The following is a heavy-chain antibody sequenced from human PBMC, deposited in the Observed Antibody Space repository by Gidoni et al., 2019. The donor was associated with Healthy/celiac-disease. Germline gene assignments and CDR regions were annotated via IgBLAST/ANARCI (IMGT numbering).Heavy chain of an antibody. Sequence: QVQLQESGPGLVTPSETLSLTCPVSGGSISSYYWSWIRQPPGKGLEWIGYIYYSGSTNYKTARKSRVTISVDTSKNQFSLKLSSVTAADTAVYYCERHPPGVYQDHYHYGMDVWGQGTTVTVSS. CDR2: IYYSGST. V-gene: IGHV4-59*08. CDR1: GGSISSYY. J-gene: IGHJ6*02. CDR3: ERHPPGVYQDHYHYGMDV. D-gene: IGHD2-2*01.